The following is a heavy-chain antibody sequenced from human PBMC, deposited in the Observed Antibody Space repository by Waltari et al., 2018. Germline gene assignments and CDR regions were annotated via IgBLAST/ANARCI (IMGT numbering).Heavy chain of an antibody. D-gene: IGHD5-18*01. J-gene: IGHJ3*02. V-gene: IGHV3-74*01. CDR2: INSDGRST. CDR3: ARDDTAHAFDI. Sequence: EVQLVESGGGLVQPGGSLRRPCAASGFPFSGYWMHWVRQPPGKGLVWVSRINSDGRSTSYADSVKGRFTISRDNAKNTLFLQMNSLRAEDTAVYYCARDDTAHAFDIWGQGTLVTVSS. CDR1: GFPFSGYW.